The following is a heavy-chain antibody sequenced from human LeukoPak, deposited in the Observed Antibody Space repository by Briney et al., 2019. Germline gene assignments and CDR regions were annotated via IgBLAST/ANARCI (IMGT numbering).Heavy chain of an antibody. CDR1: GFTFSSYA. Sequence: AGSLSLSCAASGFTFSSYAMSWVRQAPGKGLEWVSGISGSGGTTYFAASVKGRFTISRDNAKNTLYLQMGSLRAEDTAVYYCAKGELARVASFDIWGQGTLVTVSS. D-gene: IGHD1-26*01. CDR3: AKGELARVASFDI. CDR2: ISGSGGTT. V-gene: IGHV3-23*01. J-gene: IGHJ3*02.